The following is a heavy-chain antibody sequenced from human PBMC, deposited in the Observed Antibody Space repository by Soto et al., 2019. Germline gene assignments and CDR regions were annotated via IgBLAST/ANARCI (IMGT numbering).Heavy chain of an antibody. V-gene: IGHV1-3*01. D-gene: IGHD1-1*01. CDR1: GYTFSTYA. Sequence: PSVKVSCKASGYTFSTYAMHWVRQAPGQSLEWMGWINGGTGQTRYSQRFQDRVTITRDTSAKTTYMDLTSLRSEDTAVYYCARGKGMEENYYYYGMDIWGQGTTVTVSS. CDR3: ARGKGMEENYYYYGMDI. CDR2: INGGTGQT. J-gene: IGHJ6*02.